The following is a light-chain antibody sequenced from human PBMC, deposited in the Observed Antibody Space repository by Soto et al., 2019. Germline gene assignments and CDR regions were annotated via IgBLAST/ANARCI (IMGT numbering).Light chain of an antibody. CDR2: GAS. Sequence: EIVLTQSPGTLSLSPGERATLSCRASQSVRSNSLAWFQQKPGQAHRLLIYGASNRATGIQDRFSGSGSGTEFTLTIRSLQPDDFATYYCKQSNNYSWTFGQGTKVDIK. CDR3: KQSNNYSWT. V-gene: IGKV3-20*01. CDR1: QSVRSNS. J-gene: IGKJ1*01.